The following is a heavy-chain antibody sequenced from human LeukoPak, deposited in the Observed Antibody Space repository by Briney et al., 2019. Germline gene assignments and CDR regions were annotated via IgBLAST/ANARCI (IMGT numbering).Heavy chain of an antibody. CDR1: GFTFSSYA. Sequence: GGCLRLSSAASGFTFSSYAMSWVRQAPGKGLEWVSAISGSGGSTYYADSVKGRFTISRDNSKNTLYLQMNSLRAEDTAVYYCAKDRLPFDSSGIKDYWGQGTLVTVSS. CDR3: AKDRLPFDSSGIKDY. V-gene: IGHV3-23*01. CDR2: ISGSGGST. J-gene: IGHJ4*02. D-gene: IGHD3-22*01.